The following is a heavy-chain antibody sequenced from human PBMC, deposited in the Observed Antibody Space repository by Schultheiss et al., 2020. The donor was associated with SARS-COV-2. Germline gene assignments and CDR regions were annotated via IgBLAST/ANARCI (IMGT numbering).Heavy chain of an antibody. Sequence: GGSLRLSCAASGFTFSSYAMSWVRQAPGKGLEWVSAISGSGGSTYYADSVKGRFTISRDNSKNTLYLQMNSLRAEDTAVYYCAKDQHLSSSWPFYYYYGMDVWGQGTTVTVSS. CDR1: GFTFSSYA. J-gene: IGHJ6*02. CDR2: ISGSGGST. D-gene: IGHD6-6*01. V-gene: IGHV3-23*01. CDR3: AKDQHLSSSWPFYYYYGMDV.